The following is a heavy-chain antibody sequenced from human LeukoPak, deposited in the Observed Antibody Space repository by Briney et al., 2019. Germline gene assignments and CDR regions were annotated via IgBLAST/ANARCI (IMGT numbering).Heavy chain of an antibody. CDR3: ATLKRVGIAPFDD. D-gene: IGHD3-10*01. CDR1: GFTFSHFA. J-gene: IGHJ4*02. V-gene: IGHV3-23*01. CDR2: ISGSGNKT. Sequence: LTGGSLRLSCGVSGFTFSHFAMSWVRQAPGKGLQRVSTISGSGNKTYDADFVKGRFTISRDNSKNTLYLQMTGLRAEDTAVYYCATLKRVGIAPFDDWGQGILVTVSS.